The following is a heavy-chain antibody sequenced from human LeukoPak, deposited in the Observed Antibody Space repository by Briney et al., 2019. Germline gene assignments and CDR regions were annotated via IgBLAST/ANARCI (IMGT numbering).Heavy chain of an antibody. D-gene: IGHD6-19*01. CDR2: INHSGST. V-gene: IGHV4-34*01. CDR3: ARPGYSSGWFSWFDY. J-gene: IGHJ4*02. Sequence: SETLSLTCAVYGGSFSGYYWSWIRQPPGKGLEWIGEINHSGSTNYNPSLKSRVTISVDTSKNQFSLKLSSVTAADTAVYYCARPGYSSGWFSWFDYWGQGTLVTASS. CDR1: GGSFSGYY.